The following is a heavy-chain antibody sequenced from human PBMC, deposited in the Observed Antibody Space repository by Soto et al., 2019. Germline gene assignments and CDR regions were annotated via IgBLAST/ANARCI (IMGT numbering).Heavy chain of an antibody. Sequence: QVQLVESGGGVVQPGRSLRLSCAASGFTFSSYGMHWVRQAPGKGLEWVAVISYDGSNKYYADSVKGRFTISRDNSKNTLYLQMNSLRAEDTAVYYCAKVPCIAVGYFDYWGQGTLVTVSS. V-gene: IGHV3-30*18. CDR3: AKVPCIAVGYFDY. J-gene: IGHJ4*02. CDR1: GFTFSSYG. D-gene: IGHD6-19*01. CDR2: ISYDGSNK.